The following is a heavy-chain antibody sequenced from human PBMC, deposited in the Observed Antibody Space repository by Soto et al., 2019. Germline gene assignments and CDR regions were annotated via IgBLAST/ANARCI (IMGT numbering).Heavy chain of an antibody. CDR1: GGSFSGYY. J-gene: IGHJ6*03. CDR3: ARGRRVTGTTFGYYYYMDV. V-gene: IGHV4-34*01. CDR2: INHSGST. Sequence: PSETLSLTCAVYGGSFSGYYWSWIRQPPGKGLEWIGEINHSGSTNYNPSLKSRVTISVDTSKNQFSLKLSSVTAADTAVYYCARGRRVTGTTFGYYYYMDVWGKGTTVTVS. D-gene: IGHD1-1*01.